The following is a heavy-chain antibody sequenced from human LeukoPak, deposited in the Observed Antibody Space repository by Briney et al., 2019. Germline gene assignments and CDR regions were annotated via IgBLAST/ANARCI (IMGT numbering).Heavy chain of an antibody. CDR1: GFSFSTYG. CDR3: ARDEWEYCSASSCYVFDY. Sequence: GGSLRLSCAASGFSFSTYGMHWVRQAPGKGLEWVAFIYYDGRNKFYADSVKGRFTISRDNSKSTLYLQMNSLRAEDTAVFYCARDEWEYCSASSCYVFDYWGQGTLVTVSS. J-gene: IGHJ4*02. D-gene: IGHD2-15*01. CDR2: IYYDGRNK. V-gene: IGHV3-30*19.